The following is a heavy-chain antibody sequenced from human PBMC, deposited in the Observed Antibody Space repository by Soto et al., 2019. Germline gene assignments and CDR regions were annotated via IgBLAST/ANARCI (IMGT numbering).Heavy chain of an antibody. D-gene: IGHD6-13*01. CDR2: IKQDGSDK. CDR1: GFTFSSYW. Sequence: GGALRLSCAASGFTFSSYWMSWVRQAPGKGLEWVANIKQDGSDKYYVDSVKGRFTISRDNAKKSLYLQMNSLRAEDTAVYYCATSAAAPGNYWGQGTMVTVSS. J-gene: IGHJ4*02. V-gene: IGHV3-7*01. CDR3: ATSAAAPGNY.